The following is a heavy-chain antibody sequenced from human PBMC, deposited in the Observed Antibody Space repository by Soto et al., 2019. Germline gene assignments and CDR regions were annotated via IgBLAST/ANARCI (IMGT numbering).Heavy chain of an antibody. D-gene: IGHD2-15*01. CDR1: VASISSGDYY. J-gene: IGHJ5*01. Sequence: LSLTFTVSVASISSGDYYWSWIRQPPGEVLEWIGYIYHSGSTYYNPSLKSRAIISVDTSKNQFSLLLASVTAADTAAYYCARVSGTCTSCYWQGWFDSWGQGTLVTVSS. V-gene: IGHV4-30-4*01. CDR3: ARVSGTCTSCYWQGWFDS. CDR2: IYHSGST.